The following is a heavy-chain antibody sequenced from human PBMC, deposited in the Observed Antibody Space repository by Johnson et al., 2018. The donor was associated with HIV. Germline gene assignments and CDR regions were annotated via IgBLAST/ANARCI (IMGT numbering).Heavy chain of an antibody. CDR1: GFTFSNAW. V-gene: IGHV3-15*01. CDR2: IKSKTDGGTT. CDR3: AKDQEWELIRGAFDI. J-gene: IGHJ3*02. Sequence: VQLVESGGGLVKPGGSLRLSCAASGFTFSNAWMSWVRQAPGKGLEWVGRIKSKTDGGTTDYAASVKGRFTISRDNSKNTLYLQMNSLRAEDTAVYYCAKDQEWELIRGAFDIWGQGTMVTVSS. D-gene: IGHD1-26*01.